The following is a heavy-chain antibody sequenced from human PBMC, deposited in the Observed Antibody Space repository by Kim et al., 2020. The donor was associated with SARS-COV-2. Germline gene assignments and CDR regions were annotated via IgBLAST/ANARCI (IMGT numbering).Heavy chain of an antibody. CDR2: IDVANTNT. V-gene: IGHV1-3*01. CDR3: ARDGRSVDYYFDY. CDR1: GYTFTSYC. Sequence: ASVKVSCKASGYTFTSYCLHWVRQAPGQSLEWMGWIDVANTNTHYSEKFQGRVTISRDTSATTVYIELSSLRSEDTAVYYCARDGRSVDYYFDYWGQGTLVTVSS. J-gene: IGHJ4*02.